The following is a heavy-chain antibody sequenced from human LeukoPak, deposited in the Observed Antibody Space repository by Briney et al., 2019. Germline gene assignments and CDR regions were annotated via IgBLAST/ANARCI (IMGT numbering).Heavy chain of an antibody. CDR2: IKPSGGST. CDR3: ARAGSITGTTVDAFDI. CDR1: GYTFTSYY. J-gene: IGHJ3*02. V-gene: IGHV1-46*01. D-gene: IGHD1-7*01. Sequence: GASVKVSCKASGYTFTSYYMHWVRQAPGQGLEWMGIIKPSGGSTSCAQKFQGRVTMTRDTSTSTVYMELSSLRSEDTAVYYCARAGSITGTTVDAFDIWGQGTMVTVSS.